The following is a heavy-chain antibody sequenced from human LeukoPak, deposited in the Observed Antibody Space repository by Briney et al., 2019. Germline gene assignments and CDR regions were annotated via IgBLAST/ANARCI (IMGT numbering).Heavy chain of an antibody. CDR3: ARDRGIEYCGGDCYPDY. CDR1: GFTLSNYV. CDR2: TRYDGSDK. J-gene: IGHJ4*02. V-gene: IGHV3-30*02. D-gene: IGHD2-21*02. Sequence: GGSLRLSCAASGFTLSNYVMHWVRQAPGKGLEWVAFTRYDGSDKYNADSLKGRFTISRDNAKNSLYLQMNSLRAEDTAVYYCARDRGIEYCGGDCYPDYWGQGTLVTVSS.